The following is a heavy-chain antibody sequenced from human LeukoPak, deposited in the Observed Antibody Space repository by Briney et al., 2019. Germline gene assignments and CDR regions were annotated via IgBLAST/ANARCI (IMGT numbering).Heavy chain of an antibody. V-gene: IGHV3-66*02. J-gene: IGHJ3*02. Sequence: GGSLRLSCAASGFTVSSNYMSWVRQAPGKGLEWVSVIYSGGSTYYADSVKGRFTISRDNSKNTLYLQVNSLRAEDTAVYYCARSSSFPDDAFDIWGQGTMVTVSS. D-gene: IGHD2/OR15-2a*01. CDR3: ARSSSFPDDAFDI. CDR1: GFTVSSNY. CDR2: IYSGGST.